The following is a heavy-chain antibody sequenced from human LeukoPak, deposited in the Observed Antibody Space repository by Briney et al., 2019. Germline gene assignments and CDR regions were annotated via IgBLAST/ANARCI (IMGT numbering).Heavy chain of an antibody. CDR1: GFIFRDYV. J-gene: IGHJ4*02. CDR2: TSFDESTK. V-gene: IGHV3-30-3*01. CDR3: ARDAGWLRSFDY. Sequence: PGGSLRLSCAASGFIFRDYVMNWVRQAQGKGLEWVAVTSFDESTKHYADSVQGRFTISRDNSKNTLYLQMNSLRAEDTAVYFCARDAGWLRSFDYWGQGTLVTVSS. D-gene: IGHD5-12*01.